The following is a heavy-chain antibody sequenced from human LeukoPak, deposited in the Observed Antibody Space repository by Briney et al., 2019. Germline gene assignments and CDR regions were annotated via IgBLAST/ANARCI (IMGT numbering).Heavy chain of an antibody. CDR2: IYYSGST. CDR3: VRMVYGDSGGYSDS. J-gene: IGHJ5*01. CDR1: AGPNSRCSDY. D-gene: IGHD4-23*01. Sequence: SEPLPLTCTVSAGPNSRCSDYVRRIRQPPGKGLEWIGSIYYSGSTYYNTSLKSRVTISVDTSKNQLSLKLTSVTAADTAVYYCVRMVYGDSGGYSDSWGQGTLVIVSS. V-gene: IGHV4-39*01.